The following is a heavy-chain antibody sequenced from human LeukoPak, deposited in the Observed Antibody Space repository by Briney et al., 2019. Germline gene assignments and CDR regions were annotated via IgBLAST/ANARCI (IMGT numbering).Heavy chain of an antibody. J-gene: IGHJ4*02. CDR3: ARENPSGYYNRPVDY. Sequence: PSETLSLTCTVSGASISSYYWSWIRQPPGKGLEWIGDIYYSGSIKYNPSLKSRVTMSVDTSKNQFSLKLSSVTAADTAIYYCARENPSGYYNRPVDYWGQGTLVTVSS. CDR2: IYYSGSI. CDR1: GASISSYY. D-gene: IGHD3-22*01. V-gene: IGHV4-59*01.